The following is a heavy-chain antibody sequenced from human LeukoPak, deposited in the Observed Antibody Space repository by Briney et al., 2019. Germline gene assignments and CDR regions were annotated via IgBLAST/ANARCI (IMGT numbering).Heavy chain of an antibody. J-gene: IGHJ6*03. V-gene: IGHV3-23*01. CDR3: AKDYTQWLVFPYYMDV. CDR1: GFTFSSYA. Sequence: GSLRLSCAASGFTFSSYAMSWVRQAPGKGLEWVSAISGSGGSTYYADSVKGRFTISRDNSKNTLYLQMNSLRAEDTAEYYCAKDYTQWLVFPYYMDVWGKGTTVTVSS. D-gene: IGHD6-19*01. CDR2: ISGSGGST.